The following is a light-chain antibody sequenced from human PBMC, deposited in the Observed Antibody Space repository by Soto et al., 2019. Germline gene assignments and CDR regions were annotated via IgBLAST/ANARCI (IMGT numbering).Light chain of an antibody. CDR1: QSVGSY. CDR3: QQRTNSPPVT. Sequence: EIVLTQSPATLSLSLGETATLSCRASQSVGSYLAWYQQKPGQAPRLLIYDASTRATGIPARFSGSGSGTDFTLTISSLEPEDFVVYYCQQRTNSPPVTFGGGTKVEIK. CDR2: DAS. J-gene: IGKJ4*01. V-gene: IGKV3-11*01.